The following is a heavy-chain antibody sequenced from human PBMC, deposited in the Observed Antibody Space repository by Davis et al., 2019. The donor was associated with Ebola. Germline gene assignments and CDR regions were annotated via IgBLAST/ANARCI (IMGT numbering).Heavy chain of an antibody. V-gene: IGHV1-69*06. Sequence: SVKVSCKSSGDTFSSYSVNWVRQAPGQGLEWLGGIIPIVDTPNYAQKFQGRVTITADKSTDTGYMELNSLKSEDTAVYFCARAPDLRVTAAGHPYYYYGMDLWGQGTTVIVSS. J-gene: IGHJ6*02. CDR3: ARAPDLRVTAAGHPYYYYGMDL. D-gene: IGHD6-25*01. CDR2: IIPIVDTP. CDR1: GDTFSSYS.